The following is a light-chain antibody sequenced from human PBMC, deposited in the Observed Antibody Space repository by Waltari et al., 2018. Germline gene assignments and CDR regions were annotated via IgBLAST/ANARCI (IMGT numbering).Light chain of an antibody. CDR2: RKN. Sequence: QSVLTQPPSASGTPGQRVTIFCSGSTSNIGSNYVYWYQHLPGTAPKVLIYRKNQRPSGVPDRFSGSKSDTSASLAISGLRSEDDAHYYCAVWDDSLSGWVFGGGTKVTVL. CDR1: TSNIGSNY. J-gene: IGLJ3*02. CDR3: AVWDDSLSGWV. V-gene: IGLV1-47*01.